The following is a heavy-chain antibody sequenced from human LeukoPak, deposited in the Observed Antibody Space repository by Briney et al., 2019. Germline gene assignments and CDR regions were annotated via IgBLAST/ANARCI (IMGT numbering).Heavy chain of an antibody. D-gene: IGHD1-26*01. Sequence: PGGSLRLSCAASGFTFSSYAMHWVRQAPGKGLEWVAVISYDGSNKYYADSVKGRFTISRDNSKNTLYLQMNSLRAEDTAVYYCARGGGSYNAFDIWGQGTKVTVSS. CDR1: GFTFSSYA. V-gene: IGHV3-30*04. CDR2: ISYDGSNK. CDR3: ARGGGSYNAFDI. J-gene: IGHJ3*02.